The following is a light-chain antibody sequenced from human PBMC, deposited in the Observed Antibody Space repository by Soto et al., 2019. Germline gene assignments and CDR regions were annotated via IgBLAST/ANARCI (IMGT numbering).Light chain of an antibody. CDR3: QQRSNWPPIT. Sequence: AIQMTQSPSSLSASVGDRVTITCRASQGIRNDLGWYQQKPGKAPKLLIYAASSLQSGVPSRFSGSGSGKDFNIKISSLQPEDFAVYYCQQRSNWPPITFGQGTRLEIK. V-gene: IGKV1-6*01. CDR1: QGIRND. J-gene: IGKJ5*01. CDR2: AAS.